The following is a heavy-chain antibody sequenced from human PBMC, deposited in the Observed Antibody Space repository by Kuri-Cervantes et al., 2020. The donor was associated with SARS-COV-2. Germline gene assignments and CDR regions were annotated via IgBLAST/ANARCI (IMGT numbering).Heavy chain of an antibody. CDR1: GFTFSGHW. CDR2: INPDGSYT. J-gene: IGHJ4*02. CDR3: ARRDGSLGEFDY. Sequence: GESLKISCAASGFTFSGHWIHWVRQAPGKGLVWVSRINPDGSYTNNANSVKGRFTLSRDNAKNTLYLQMNTLRADDTAVYYCARRDGSLGEFDYWGQGTLVTVSS. V-gene: IGHV3-74*01. D-gene: IGHD3-16*01.